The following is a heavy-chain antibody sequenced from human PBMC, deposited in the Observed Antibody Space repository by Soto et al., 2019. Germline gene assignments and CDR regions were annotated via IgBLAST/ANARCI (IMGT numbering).Heavy chain of an antibody. CDR1: GFTFGSYA. J-gene: IGHJ5*02. CDR3: ARGSSGSDWFAP. Sequence: PGGSLRLSCAASGFTFGSYAMSWVRQAPGKGLEWVSTINGISGGTYYADSVKGRFTISRDNSKKTRHLQMNSLRADDTAVYYCARGSSGSDWFAPRGQGTLFTVSS. D-gene: IGHD3-22*01. CDR2: INGISGGT. V-gene: IGHV3-23*01.